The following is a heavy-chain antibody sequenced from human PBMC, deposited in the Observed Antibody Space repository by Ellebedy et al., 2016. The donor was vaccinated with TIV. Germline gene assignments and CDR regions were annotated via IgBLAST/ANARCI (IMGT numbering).Heavy chain of an antibody. Sequence: MPSETLSLTCAVYGGSFSGYCWSWIRQPPGKGLEWIGEINHSGSTNYNPSLKSRVSISVDTSKNQFSLKLPSVTAADTAVYYCARVSNLKGADYWGQGTLVTVSS. V-gene: IGHV4-34*01. J-gene: IGHJ4*02. CDR3: ARVSNLKGADY. CDR1: GGSFSGYC. D-gene: IGHD3-16*01. CDR2: INHSGST.